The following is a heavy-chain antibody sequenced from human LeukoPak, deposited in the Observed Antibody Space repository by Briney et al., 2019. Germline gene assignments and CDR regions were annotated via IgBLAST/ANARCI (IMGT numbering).Heavy chain of an antibody. CDR1: GGSISSYY. J-gene: IGHJ3*02. CDR2: IYTSGST. Sequence: SETLSLTCTVSGGSISSYYWSWIRQPAGKGLEWIGRIYTSGSTNYNPSLKSRVTISVDTSKNQFSLQLDSVTPEDTAVYYCTRGGYNYVGDIWGQGTMVTVSS. D-gene: IGHD5-18*01. CDR3: TRGGYNYVGDI. V-gene: IGHV4-4*07.